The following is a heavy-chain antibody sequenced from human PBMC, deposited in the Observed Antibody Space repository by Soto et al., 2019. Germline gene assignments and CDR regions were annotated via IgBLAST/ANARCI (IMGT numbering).Heavy chain of an antibody. V-gene: IGHV3-53*01. J-gene: IGHJ4*02. CDR3: ARSGSPNCISTSCYGNEWYFDY. CDR1: GFTVSSNY. Sequence: GGSLRLSCAASGFTVSSNYMSWVRQAPGKGLEWVSVIYSGGSTYYADSVKGRFTISRDNSKNTLYLQMNSLRAEDTAVYYCARSGSPNCISTSCYGNEWYFDYWGQGTLVTVSS. D-gene: IGHD2-2*01. CDR2: IYSGGST.